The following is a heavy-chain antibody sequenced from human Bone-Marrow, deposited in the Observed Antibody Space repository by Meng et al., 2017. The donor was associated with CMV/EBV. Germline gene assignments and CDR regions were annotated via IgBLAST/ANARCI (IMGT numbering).Heavy chain of an antibody. J-gene: IGHJ4*02. Sequence: ASVKVSCKASGYTFTSYGISWVRQAPRQGLEWMGWISAYNGNTNYAQKLQGRVTMTTDTSTSTAYMELRSLRSDDTAVYYCARVYCTNGVCYTGHDYWGQGTLVTVSS. CDR2: ISAYNGNT. D-gene: IGHD2-8*01. V-gene: IGHV1-18*01. CDR1: GYTFTSYG. CDR3: ARVYCTNGVCYTGHDY.